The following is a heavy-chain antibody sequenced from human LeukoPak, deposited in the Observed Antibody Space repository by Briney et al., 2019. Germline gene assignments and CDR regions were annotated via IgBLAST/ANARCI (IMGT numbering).Heavy chain of an antibody. Sequence: PGGSLRLSCAASGFTFSSYEMNWVRQAPGKGLEWVSYISSSGSTIYYADSVKGRFTISRDNAKNSLYLQMNSLRAEDTAVYYCARHGGYDILEGYYYYGMDVWGKGTTVTVSS. CDR3: ARHGGYDILEGYYYYGMDV. V-gene: IGHV3-48*03. J-gene: IGHJ6*04. CDR2: ISSSGSTI. D-gene: IGHD3-9*01. CDR1: GFTFSSYE.